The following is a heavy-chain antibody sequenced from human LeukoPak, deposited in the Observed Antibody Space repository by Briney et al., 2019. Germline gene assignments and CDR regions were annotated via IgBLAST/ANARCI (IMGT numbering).Heavy chain of an antibody. D-gene: IGHD3-10*01. CDR2: IIPIFGTA. J-gene: IGHJ4*02. CDR3: VHSGSYYKQFDY. Sequence: SVKVSCKASGGTFSSYAISWVRQAPGQGLEWMGGIIPIFGTANYAQKFQGRVTITADESTSTAYMELSSLRSEDTAVYYCVHSGSYYKQFDYWGQGTLVTVSS. V-gene: IGHV1-69*13. CDR1: GGTFSSYA.